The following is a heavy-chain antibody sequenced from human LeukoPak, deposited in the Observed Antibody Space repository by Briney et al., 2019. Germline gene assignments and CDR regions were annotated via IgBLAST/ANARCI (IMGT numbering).Heavy chain of an antibody. CDR3: AREGYYGSGSPPSLYFDY. D-gene: IGHD3-10*01. J-gene: IGHJ4*02. CDR2: TSSDLNVK. V-gene: IGHV3-30-3*01. Sequence: GGSLRLSCAASGFTFRDYVIHWVRQAPGKGLEWVAITSSDLNVKSYADSVKGRFTISRDNSRSTLYLQMNSLRPEDTAIYYCAREGYYGSGSPPSLYFDYWGQGTLVTVSS. CDR1: GFTFRDYV.